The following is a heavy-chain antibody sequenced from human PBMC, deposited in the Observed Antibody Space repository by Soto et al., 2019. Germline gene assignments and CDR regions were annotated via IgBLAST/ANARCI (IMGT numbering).Heavy chain of an antibody. CDR2: IYYSGST. D-gene: IGHD6-13*01. V-gene: IGHV4-59*01. CDR1: GGSISSYY. J-gene: IGHJ6*02. Sequence: SETLSLTCTVSGGSISSYYWSWIRQPPGKGLECIWYIYYSGSTNYNPSLKSRVTISVDTSKNQFSLKLSSVTAADTAVYYCARGHSSSLETYYYYYYYGMDVWGQGTTVTVSS. CDR3: ARGHSSSLETYYYYYYYGMDV.